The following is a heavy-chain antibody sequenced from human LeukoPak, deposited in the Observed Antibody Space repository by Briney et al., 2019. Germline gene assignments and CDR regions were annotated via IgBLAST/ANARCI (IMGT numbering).Heavy chain of an antibody. J-gene: IGHJ6*04. D-gene: IGHD3-3*01. CDR2: IKQDGSEK. V-gene: IGHV3-7*03. CDR1: GFTFSSYW. Sequence: GESLRLSCAASGFTFSSYWMSWVRQAPGKGLEWVANIKQDGSEKYYVDSVKGRFTISSDNAKNSLYLQMNSLRAEDTAVYYCARSVGVGLYGMDVWGKGTTVTVSS. CDR3: ARSVGVGLYGMDV.